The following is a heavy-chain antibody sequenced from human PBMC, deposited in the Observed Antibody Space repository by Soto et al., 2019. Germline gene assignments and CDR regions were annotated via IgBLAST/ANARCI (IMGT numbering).Heavy chain of an antibody. CDR1: GFTFSDYY. CDR2: IYHSGST. CDR3: ARGPGIYYDGSGYYGWFDP. D-gene: IGHD3-22*01. Sequence: LRLSCAASGFTFSDYYMSWIRQPPGKGLEWIGYIYHSGSTYYNPSLKSRVTISVDRSKNQFSLKLSSVTAADTAVYYCARGPGIYYDGSGYYGWFDPWGQGTLVTVSS. V-gene: IGHV4-30-2*01. J-gene: IGHJ5*02.